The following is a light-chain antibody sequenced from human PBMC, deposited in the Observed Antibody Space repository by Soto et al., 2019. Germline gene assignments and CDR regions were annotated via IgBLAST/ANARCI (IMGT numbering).Light chain of an antibody. V-gene: IGKV1-5*01. J-gene: IGKJ1*01. Sequence: DIQMTQSPSTLSASVGDRVTITCRASQSISSWLAWYQQKPGKAPKLLIYDASSLESGVPSRFSGSGSGTEFTLTSSSLQPDDVATYYCQQYNSPRWTFGQGTKVEIK. CDR1: QSISSW. CDR2: DAS. CDR3: QQYNSPRWT.